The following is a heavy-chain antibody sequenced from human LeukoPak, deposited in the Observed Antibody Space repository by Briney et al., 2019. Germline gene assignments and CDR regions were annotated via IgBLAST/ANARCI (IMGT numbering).Heavy chain of an antibody. V-gene: IGHV4-34*01. D-gene: IGHD1-7*01. J-gene: IGHJ4*02. CDR1: GGSFSGYY. Sequence: SETLSLTCAVYGGSFSGYYWSWIRQPPGKGLEWIGEINHSGSTNYNPSLKSRVTISVDTSKNQFSLKLSSVTAADTAVYYCARVFATGTLYYFDYWGRGTLVTVSS. CDR2: INHSGST. CDR3: ARVFATGTLYYFDY.